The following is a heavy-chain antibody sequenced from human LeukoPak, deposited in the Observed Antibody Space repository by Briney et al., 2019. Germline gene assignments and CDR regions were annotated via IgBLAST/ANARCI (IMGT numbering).Heavy chain of an antibody. CDR1: GGTFSSYA. Sequence: PSVKVSCKASGGTFSSYAISWVRQAPGQGLEWMGGIIPIFGTANYARKFQGRVTITTDESTSTAYMELSSLRSEDTAVYYCARVPSSGWYYFDYWGQGTLVTVSS. CDR3: ARVPSSGWYYFDY. CDR2: IIPIFGTA. J-gene: IGHJ4*02. D-gene: IGHD6-19*01. V-gene: IGHV1-69*05.